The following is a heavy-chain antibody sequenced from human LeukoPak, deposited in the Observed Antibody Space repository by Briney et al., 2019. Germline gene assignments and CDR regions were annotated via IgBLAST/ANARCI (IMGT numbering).Heavy chain of an antibody. CDR2: IKEDGSEK. V-gene: IGHV3-7*01. J-gene: IGHJ4*02. D-gene: IGHD3-3*01. CDR3: ARGRGYPIWFFDY. CDR1: GFTFSTFW. Sequence: GGSLRLSCAASGFTFSTFWMSWVRQVPGKGLEWVANIKEDGSEKYYVDSVKGPFTISRDNAKNSLYLQMNSLRAEDTAVYYCARGRGYPIWFFDYWGQGTLVTVSS.